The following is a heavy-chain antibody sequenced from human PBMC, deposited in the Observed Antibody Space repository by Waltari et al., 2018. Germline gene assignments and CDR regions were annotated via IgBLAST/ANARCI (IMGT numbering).Heavy chain of an antibody. CDR2: ISSSSSYI. Sequence: EVQLVESGGGLVKPGGSLRLSCAASGFTFSSYSMNWVRQAPGKGLEWVSSISSSSSYIYYADSVKGRFTISRDNAKNSLYLQMNSLRAEDMAVYYCARESVMDVVRGVISYWGQGTLVTVSS. D-gene: IGHD3-10*01. CDR3: ARESVMDVVRGVISY. J-gene: IGHJ4*02. V-gene: IGHV3-21*01. CDR1: GFTFSSYS.